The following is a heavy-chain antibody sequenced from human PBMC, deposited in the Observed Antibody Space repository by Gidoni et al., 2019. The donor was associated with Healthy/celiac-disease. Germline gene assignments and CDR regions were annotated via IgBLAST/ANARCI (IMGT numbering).Heavy chain of an antibody. V-gene: IGHV4-34*01. D-gene: IGHD6-19*01. CDR1: GGSFSGYY. CDR3: AKSCIAVAGTSRHDLGMDV. J-gene: IGHJ6*02. Sequence: QVQLQQWGAGLLKPSETLSLTCAVYGGSFSGYYWSWIRQPTGKGLEWIGEINHSGSTNYNPSLKSRVTISVDTSKNQFSLKLSSVTAADTAVYYCAKSCIAVAGTSRHDLGMDVWGQGTTVTVSS. CDR2: INHSGST.